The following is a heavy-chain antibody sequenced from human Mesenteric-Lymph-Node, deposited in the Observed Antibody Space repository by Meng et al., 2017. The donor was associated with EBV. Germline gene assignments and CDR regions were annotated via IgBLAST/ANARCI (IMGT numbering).Heavy chain of an antibody. Sequence: QVQLVGAGAEVNKDGSSVKVSCKASGGTFSSYAMSWERQAPGQGLEWMGGIIPIFDTANYAQKFQGRVTITADESTSTAYMEVTSLTSDDTAVYYCASGGSGINFDYWGQGTLVTVSS. J-gene: IGHJ4*02. CDR2: IIPIFDTA. CDR1: GGTFSSYA. CDR3: ASGGSGINFDY. V-gene: IGHV1-69*01. D-gene: IGHD3-10*01.